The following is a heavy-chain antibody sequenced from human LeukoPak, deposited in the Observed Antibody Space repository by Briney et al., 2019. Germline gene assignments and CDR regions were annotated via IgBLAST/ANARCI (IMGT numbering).Heavy chain of an antibody. D-gene: IGHD2-21*02. CDR1: GYTLTELS. Sequence: ASVKVSCKVSGYTLTELSMHWVRQAPGKGLEWMGGFDPEDGETIYAQKFQGRVTMTEDTSTDTAYMELSSLRSDDTAVYYCARHCGGDCYFDYWGQGTLVTVSS. J-gene: IGHJ4*02. V-gene: IGHV1-24*01. CDR2: FDPEDGET. CDR3: ARHCGGDCYFDY.